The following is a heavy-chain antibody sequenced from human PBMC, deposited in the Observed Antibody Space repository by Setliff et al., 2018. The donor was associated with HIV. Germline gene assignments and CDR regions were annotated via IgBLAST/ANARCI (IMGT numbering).Heavy chain of an antibody. V-gene: IGHV4-39*01. CDR1: GGSITRTPYY. J-gene: IGHJ4*02. Sequence: SETLSLTCTVSGGSITRTPYYWGWVRQPPGKGLEWIGSIYHTGITYDNPSLKSRVTISVDTSKNQISLRLSSVTAADTAVYYCARLXXGMVPNYWGQGTLVTVSS. CDR2: IYHTGIT. D-gene: IGHD3-10*01. CDR3: ARLXXGMVPNY.